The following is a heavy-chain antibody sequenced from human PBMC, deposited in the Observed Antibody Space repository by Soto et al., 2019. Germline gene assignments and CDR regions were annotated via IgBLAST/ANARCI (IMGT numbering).Heavy chain of an antibody. J-gene: IGHJ1*01. CDR1: GFTFSSYW. V-gene: IGHV3-74*01. Sequence: GGSLRLSCAASGFTFSSYWMHWVRQAPGKGLVWVSHINNDGSGTTYADSVKGRFTISRDNAKNTLYLQMNSLRAEDTAVYYCARDSWGIHHWGQGTLVTVSS. CDR2: INNDGSGT. D-gene: IGHD7-27*01. CDR3: ARDSWGIHH.